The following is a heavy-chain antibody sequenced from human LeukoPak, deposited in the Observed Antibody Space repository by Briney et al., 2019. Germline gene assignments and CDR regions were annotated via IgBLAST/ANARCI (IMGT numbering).Heavy chain of an antibody. CDR1: GFTFSNYG. Sequence: PGGSLRLSCAASGFTFSNYGMHWVRQAPGKGLEWVAVIWYDGSNEYYADSVKGRFTISRDNSKNTLYLQMNSLRAEDTAVYYCAKPPSNRYRGYSSSWDHLCYFQHWGQGTLVTVSS. V-gene: IGHV3-33*06. J-gene: IGHJ1*01. D-gene: IGHD6-13*01. CDR3: AKPPSNRYRGYSSSWDHLCYFQH. CDR2: IWYDGSNE.